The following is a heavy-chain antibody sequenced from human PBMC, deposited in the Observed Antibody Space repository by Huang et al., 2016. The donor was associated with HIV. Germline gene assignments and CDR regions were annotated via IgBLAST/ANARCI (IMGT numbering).Heavy chain of an antibody. D-gene: IGHD3-10*01. V-gene: IGHV4-34*01. CDR3: ARAPHYGSESYYY. Sequence: QVQLHQWGAGLLKPSETLSLNCAVYGGSFSGYYWSWIRQPPGKGLEWIGEITHSGSTNDNPSLKSRVTISEETSKNQFSLKLSSVTAADTAVYYCARAPHYGSESYYYWGQGTLVTVSS. CDR1: GGSFSGYY. J-gene: IGHJ4*02. CDR2: ITHSGST.